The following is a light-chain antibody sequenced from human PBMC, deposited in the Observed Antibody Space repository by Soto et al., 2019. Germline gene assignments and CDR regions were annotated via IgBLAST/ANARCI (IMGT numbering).Light chain of an antibody. J-gene: IGKJ1*01. Sequence: EIGRTQSRESVSFSPGERSTLYSRASQSVSSTYVAWYQQKSGQAPRLLIYGASSRATGIPDRFSGSGSGTDFSLSILRMDPEDFAVYYCHPDVSSWTFAQGTKVDI. CDR3: HPDVSSWT. CDR2: GAS. CDR1: QSVSSTY. V-gene: IGKV3-20*01.